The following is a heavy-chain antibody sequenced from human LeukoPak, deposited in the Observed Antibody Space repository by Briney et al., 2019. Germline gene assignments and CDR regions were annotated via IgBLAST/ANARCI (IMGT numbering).Heavy chain of an antibody. CDR2: IYWDDDN. V-gene: IGHV2-5*02. D-gene: IGHD2-15*01. CDR3: AHSGKRYCCGGRCYHY. Sequence: SGPTLMNPTQTLTLTCSVSGLSLSPSAVNVGWIRQPPGKALEWLALIYWDDDNRYRPSLRRKLTITKDHSKSQVVLTITNIDPVDTATYYCAHSGKRYCCGGRCYHYWGQGTLVTVSS. CDR1: GLSLSPSAVN. J-gene: IGHJ4*02.